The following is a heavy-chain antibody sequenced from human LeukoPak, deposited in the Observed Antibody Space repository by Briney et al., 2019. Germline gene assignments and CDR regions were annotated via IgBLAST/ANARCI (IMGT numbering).Heavy chain of an antibody. CDR2: ISGSGGST. Sequence: PGGSLRLSCAASGFTFSSYAMSWVRQAPGKGLEWVSAISGSGGSTYYADSVKGRFTISRDNSKNTLYLQMNSLRAEDPAVYYCAKDLVGLWQQLVVWGQGTLVTVSS. CDR3: AKDLVGLWQQLVV. CDR1: GFTFSSYA. J-gene: IGHJ4*02. D-gene: IGHD6-13*01. V-gene: IGHV3-23*01.